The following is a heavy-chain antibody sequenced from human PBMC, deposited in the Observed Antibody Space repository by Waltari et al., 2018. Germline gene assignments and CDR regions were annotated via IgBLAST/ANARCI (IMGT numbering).Heavy chain of an antibody. D-gene: IGHD6-13*01. J-gene: IGHJ4*02. CDR2: IRYDESNK. V-gene: IGHV3-33*08. Sequence: QVQLVESGGGVVQPGRSLRLSCAASGFTFSSYAMHWVRTAPGKGLEWLAFIRYDESNKYYADSVKGRFTISRDNAKNTLYLQMNSLRAEDTAVYYCAREQQLGWIDYWGQGTLVTVSS. CDR3: AREQQLGWIDY. CDR1: GFTFSSYA.